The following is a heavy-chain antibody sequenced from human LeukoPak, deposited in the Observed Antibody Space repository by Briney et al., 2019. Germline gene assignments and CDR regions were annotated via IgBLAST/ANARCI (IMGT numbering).Heavy chain of an antibody. D-gene: IGHD6-19*01. Sequence: TLSXTCTVSXXSXXSXXYYWGWIRQPPGXXXEXXGSIYYSGSTYYNPSLKSRVTISVDTSKNQFSLKLSSVTAADTAVYYCARQGGWTAYYFDYWGQGTLVTVSS. J-gene: IGHJ4*02. CDR2: IYYSGST. V-gene: IGHV4-39*01. CDR1: XXSXXSXXYY. CDR3: ARQGGWTAYYFDY.